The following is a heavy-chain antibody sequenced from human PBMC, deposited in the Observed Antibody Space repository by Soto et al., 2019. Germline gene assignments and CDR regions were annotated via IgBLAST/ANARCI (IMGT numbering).Heavy chain of an antibody. Sequence: PSETLSLTCTVFDGSIDDYYRSWIRQSPGKGLEWIGHISDRGTTDYNPSLKSRVTISVDRSKKQFSLKVTSVTAADTAVYYCARDRWTARANWFDPWGQGTLVTVSS. CDR3: ARDRWTARANWFDP. J-gene: IGHJ5*02. V-gene: IGHV4-59*01. CDR1: DGSIDDYY. D-gene: IGHD3-16*02. CDR2: ISDRGTT.